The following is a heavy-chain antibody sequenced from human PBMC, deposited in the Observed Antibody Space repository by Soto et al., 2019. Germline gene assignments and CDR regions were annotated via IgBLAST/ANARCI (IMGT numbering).Heavy chain of an antibody. Sequence: HVTLKESGPVLVKPTETLTLTCTVSGFSLSNGKVGVSWIRQPPGKALEWLAHIFSNDEKSYRTSLKSRLTISEDTSKSQVVLTMTNVDPVDTATYYCXRXXXXRSXXGXXXXMDVXXKGTTVTVSS. CDR1: GFSLSNGKVG. J-gene: IGHJ6*03. V-gene: IGHV2-26*01. CDR2: IFSNDEK. CDR3: XRXXXXRSXXGXXXXMDV.